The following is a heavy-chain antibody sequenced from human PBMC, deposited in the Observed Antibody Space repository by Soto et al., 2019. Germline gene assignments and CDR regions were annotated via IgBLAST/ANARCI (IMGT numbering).Heavy chain of an antibody. J-gene: IGHJ4*02. V-gene: IGHV3-23*01. D-gene: IGHD3-9*01. Sequence: GGSLRLSCAASGFTFSSYAMSWVRQAPGKGLEWVSAISGSGGSTYYADSVKGRFTISRDNSKNTLYLQMNSLRAEDTAVYYCAKDSRGYDILTGYYNLDYWGQGTLVTVSS. CDR2: ISGSGGST. CDR1: GFTFSSYA. CDR3: AKDSRGYDILTGYYNLDY.